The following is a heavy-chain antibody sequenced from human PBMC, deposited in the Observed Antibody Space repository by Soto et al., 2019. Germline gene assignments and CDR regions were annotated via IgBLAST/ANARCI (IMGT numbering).Heavy chain of an antibody. CDR3: ARDVGGKFGY. Sequence: EVQLVESGGDLLQPGGSLRLSCEVSGFTFSNYWMHWVRQAPGEGLVWVSRIDTDGSTTNYADSVHGRFTISRDNAKSTLYLQMNSLRVEDTAVYYCARDVGGKFGYWGQGTLVTDSS. CDR1: GFTFSNYW. D-gene: IGHD2-15*01. CDR2: IDTDGSTT. V-gene: IGHV3-74*01. J-gene: IGHJ4*02.